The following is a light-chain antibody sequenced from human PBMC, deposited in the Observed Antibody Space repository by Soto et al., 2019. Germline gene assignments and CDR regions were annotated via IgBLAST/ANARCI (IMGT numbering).Light chain of an antibody. J-gene: IGLJ2*01. CDR2: GNS. Sequence: QSVLTQPPSVSGAPGQRVTISCTGSSSNIGAGYDVHWYQQLPGTAPKLLIYGNSNRPSGVPDRFSGSKSGTSASQAITGLQAEDEADYYCQSYDSSLTLVVFGGGTKLTVL. CDR1: SSNIGAGYD. V-gene: IGLV1-40*01. CDR3: QSYDSSLTLVV.